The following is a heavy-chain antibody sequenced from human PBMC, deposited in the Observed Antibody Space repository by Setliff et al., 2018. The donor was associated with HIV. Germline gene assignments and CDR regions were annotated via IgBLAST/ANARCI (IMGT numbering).Heavy chain of an antibody. J-gene: IGHJ5*02. D-gene: IGHD2-8*01. CDR2: INEDGNEK. V-gene: IGHV3-7*03. CDR3: ARVLLVTNAVYGVASNWFDP. Sequence: GSLRLSCAASGFSFSGFWMSWARQAPGKGLEWVANINEDGNEKSYVASVKGRFTTSRDNARNSLYLQMNSLRAEDTAVYYCARVLLVTNAVYGVASNWFDPWGQGTLVTVSS. CDR1: GFSFSGFW.